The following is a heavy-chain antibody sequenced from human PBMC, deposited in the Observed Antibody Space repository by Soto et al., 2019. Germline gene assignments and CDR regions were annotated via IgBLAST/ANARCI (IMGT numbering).Heavy chain of an antibody. J-gene: IGHJ4*02. Sequence: PSETLSLTCTVSGGSISSGGYSWSWIRQPPGKGLEWIGYIYHSGSTYYNPSLKSRVTISVDRSKNQFSLKLSSVTAADTAVYNCATSLNWGSYYFDYSGQGTLVTVSS. CDR1: GGSISSGGYS. CDR2: IYHSGST. V-gene: IGHV4-30-2*01. D-gene: IGHD7-27*01. CDR3: ATSLNWGSYYFDY.